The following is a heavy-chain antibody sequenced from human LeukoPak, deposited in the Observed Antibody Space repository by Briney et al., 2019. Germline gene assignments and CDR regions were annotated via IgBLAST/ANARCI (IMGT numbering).Heavy chain of an antibody. J-gene: IGHJ4*02. Sequence: GASVKVSCKVSGYTLTELSMHWVRQAPGKGLEWMGGFDPEGGETIYAQKFQGRVTMTEDTSTDTAYMELSSLRSEDTAVYYCARAVNYYDSSGYYSPADYWGQGTLVTVSS. V-gene: IGHV1-24*01. CDR3: ARAVNYYDSSGYYSPADY. D-gene: IGHD3-22*01. CDR2: FDPEGGET. CDR1: GYTLTELS.